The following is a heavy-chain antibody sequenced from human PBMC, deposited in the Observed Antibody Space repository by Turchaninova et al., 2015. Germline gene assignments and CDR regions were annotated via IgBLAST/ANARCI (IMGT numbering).Heavy chain of an antibody. CDR1: CPYNSKNG. Sequence: QVPFQESGLRLVNPSGTLSCPRGVRWCPYNSKNGWSLLLTAPGRGLGWLGGIYYIRTTTYNPSFKSRITMSIDTSKNLFSLNVKSVTAADTAVYYCARGESSSWLGYSGSYYAFDYWGQGILVTVSS. D-gene: IGHD1-26*01. V-gene: IGHV4-4*02. J-gene: IGHJ4*02. CDR2: IYYIRTT. CDR3: ARGESSSWLGYSGSYYAFDY.